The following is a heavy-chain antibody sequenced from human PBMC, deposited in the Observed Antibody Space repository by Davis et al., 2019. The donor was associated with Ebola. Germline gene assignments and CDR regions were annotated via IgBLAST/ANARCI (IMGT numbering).Heavy chain of an antibody. D-gene: IGHD5-24*01. CDR2: LTGSGHYI. J-gene: IGHJ4*02. CDR3: AAKMAGSHPFYY. CDR1: GFAFAAYA. V-gene: IGHV3-23*01. Sequence: AGSLRLSCAASGFAFAAYAMHWVRQTPGKRLEWVAGLTGSGHYIVYGDSVQGLFTISRDNSKNTLHLQMASLRVEDTALYYCAAKMAGSHPFYYWGQGTLVTVSS.